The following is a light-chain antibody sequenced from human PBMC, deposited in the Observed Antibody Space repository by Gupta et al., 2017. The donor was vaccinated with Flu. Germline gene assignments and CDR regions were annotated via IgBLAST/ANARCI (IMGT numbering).Light chain of an antibody. CDR3: QLYGSSLWT. CDR2: GAS. J-gene: IGKJ1*01. V-gene: IGKV3-20*01. CDR1: HSVSSTY. Sequence: EIVLTPSPGTLSLSPGERATLSCRASHSVSSTYLAWYQQKPGQAPRLLMYGASSRATGIPDKFSGSGSGTDFTLTISRLEPEDFAVYYCQLYGSSLWTFGQGTKVEIK.